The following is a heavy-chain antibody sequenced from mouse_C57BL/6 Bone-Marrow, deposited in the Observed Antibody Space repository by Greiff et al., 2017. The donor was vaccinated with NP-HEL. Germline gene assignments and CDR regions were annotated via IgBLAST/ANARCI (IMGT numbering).Heavy chain of an antibody. J-gene: IGHJ4*01. V-gene: IGHV1-82*01. Sequence: QVHVKQSGPELVKPGASVKISCKASGYAFSSSWMNWVKQRPGKGLEWIGRIYPGDGDTNYNGKFKGKATLTADKSSSTAYMQLSSLTSEDSAVYFCARSGNDRYYAMDYWGQGTSVTVSS. CDR1: GYAFSSSW. CDR2: IYPGDGDT. CDR3: ARSGNDRYYAMDY. D-gene: IGHD2-12*01.